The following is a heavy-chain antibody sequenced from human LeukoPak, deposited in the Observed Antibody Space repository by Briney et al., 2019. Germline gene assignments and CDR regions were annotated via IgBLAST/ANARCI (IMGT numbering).Heavy chain of an antibody. V-gene: IGHV3-21*01. Sequence: GGSLRLSCAASGFTFSSYSMNWVRQAPGKGLEWVSSISSSSSYIYYADSVKGRFTISRDNAKNTLDLQMNSLRAEDTAVYYCARDLGQYYDTSDNWFDPWGQGTLVTVSS. D-gene: IGHD3-22*01. CDR3: ARDLGQYYDTSDNWFDP. J-gene: IGHJ5*02. CDR2: ISSSSSYI. CDR1: GFTFSSYS.